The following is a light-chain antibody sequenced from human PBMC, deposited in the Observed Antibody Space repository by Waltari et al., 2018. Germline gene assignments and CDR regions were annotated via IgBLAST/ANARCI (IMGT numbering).Light chain of an antibody. CDR2: RNN. CDR1: SSNIGSNY. J-gene: IGLJ3*02. Sequence: QSVLTQPPSASGTPGQRVTISCSGSSSNIGSNYVYWYQQLPGTAPNLLIYRNNQRPSGVPGRFAGSKSGTSASLAISGLRSEDEADYDCAAWDDSLSGPVCGGGTKLTVL. V-gene: IGLV1-47*01. CDR3: AAWDDSLSGPV.